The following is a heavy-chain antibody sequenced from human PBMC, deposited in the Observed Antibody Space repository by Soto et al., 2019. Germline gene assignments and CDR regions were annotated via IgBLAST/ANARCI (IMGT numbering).Heavy chain of an antibody. J-gene: IGHJ4*02. D-gene: IGHD3-10*01. Sequence: GGSLRLSCAASGFTFSSYGMNWVRQAPGKGLEWVSSISSSSSYIYYADSVKGRFTISRDNAKNSLYLQMNSLRAEDTAVYYCARDRSGGNYFDYWGQGTLVTVSS. CDR3: ARDRSGGNYFDY. V-gene: IGHV3-21*01. CDR2: ISSSSSYI. CDR1: GFTFSSYG.